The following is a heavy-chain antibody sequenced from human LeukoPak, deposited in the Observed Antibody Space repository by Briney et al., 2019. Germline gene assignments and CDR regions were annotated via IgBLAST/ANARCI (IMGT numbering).Heavy chain of an antibody. V-gene: IGHV1-69*13. Sequence: ASVKVSCKASGGTFSSYAISWVRQAPGQGLEWMGGIIPIFGTANYAQKFQGRVTITADESTSTAYMELSSLRSEDTAVYYCARDWVSSGLFDPWGQGTLVTVSS. CDR3: ARDWVSSGLFDP. CDR1: GGTFSSYA. J-gene: IGHJ5*02. CDR2: IIPIFGTA. D-gene: IGHD6-6*01.